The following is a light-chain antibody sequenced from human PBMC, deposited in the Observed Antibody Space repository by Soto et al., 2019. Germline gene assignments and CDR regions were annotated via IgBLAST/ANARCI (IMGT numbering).Light chain of an antibody. Sequence: DIQMTQSPSSVSASIGDTVTITCQASQDISTLLAWYQQKPGKAPKLLIYGASTLESGVPSRFSGRGSGTDFTLTIRSLQPEDFATYFCQQTDSFPLTFGGGTKVDI. V-gene: IGKV1D-12*01. CDR2: GAS. J-gene: IGKJ4*01. CDR3: QQTDSFPLT. CDR1: QDISTL.